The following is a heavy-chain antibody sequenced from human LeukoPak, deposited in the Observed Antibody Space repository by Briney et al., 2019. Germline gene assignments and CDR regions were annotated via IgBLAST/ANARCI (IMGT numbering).Heavy chain of an antibody. CDR3: ATIGGDYVSFDN. CDR2: IYSGGST. Sequence: PGGSLRLSCAASGFSFGNFWMSWVRQAPGKGLELVSVIYSGGSTYYADSVKGRFTISRHNSKNTLYLQMNSLRGEDTAVYYCATIGGDYVSFDNWGQGTLVTVTS. J-gene: IGHJ4*02. V-gene: IGHV3-53*04. D-gene: IGHD4-17*01. CDR1: GFSFGNFW.